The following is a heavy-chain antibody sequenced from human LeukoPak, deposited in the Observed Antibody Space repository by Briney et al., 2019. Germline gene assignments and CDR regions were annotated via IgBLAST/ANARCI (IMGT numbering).Heavy chain of an antibody. CDR3: ARAPIAPDMAAKDTMIVVVGSFDY. J-gene: IGHJ4*02. CDR2: IYYSGST. V-gene: IGHV4-30-4*08. D-gene: IGHD3-22*01. Sequence: PSETLSLTCTVSGGSISSGDYYWSWIRQPPGKGLEWIGYIYYSGSTYYNPSLKSRVTISVDTSKNLFSLKLSSVTAADTAVYYCARAPIAPDMAAKDTMIVVVGSFDYWGQGTLVTVSS. CDR1: GGSISSGDYY.